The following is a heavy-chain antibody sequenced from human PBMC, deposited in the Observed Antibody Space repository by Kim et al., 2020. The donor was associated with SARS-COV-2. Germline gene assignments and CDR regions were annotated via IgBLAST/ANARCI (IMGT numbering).Heavy chain of an antibody. D-gene: IGHD3-9*01. CDR3: ARGRPVLRYFDWLFSLDPFDY. CDR2: INHSGST. Sequence: SETLSLTCAVYGGSFSGYYWSWIRQPPGKGLEWIGEINHSGSTNYNPSLKSRVTISVDTSKNQFSLKLSSVTAADTAVCYCARGRPVLRYFDWLFSLDPFDYWGQGTLVTVSS. J-gene: IGHJ4*02. CDR1: GGSFSGYY. V-gene: IGHV4-34*01.